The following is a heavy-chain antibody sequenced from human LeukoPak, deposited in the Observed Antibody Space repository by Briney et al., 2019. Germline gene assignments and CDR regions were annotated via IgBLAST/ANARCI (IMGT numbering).Heavy chain of an antibody. CDR3: ARENHFWSGQKMDY. J-gene: IGHJ4*02. CDR1: GFTFSRYG. D-gene: IGHD3-3*02. Sequence: GGSLRLSCAASGFTFSRYGMHWVRQAPGKGLEWVAVISYDGSNKYYADSVKGRFTISRDNSKNTLYLQMNSLRAEDTAVYYCARENHFWSGQKMDYWGQGTLVTVSS. V-gene: IGHV3-30*03. CDR2: ISYDGSNK.